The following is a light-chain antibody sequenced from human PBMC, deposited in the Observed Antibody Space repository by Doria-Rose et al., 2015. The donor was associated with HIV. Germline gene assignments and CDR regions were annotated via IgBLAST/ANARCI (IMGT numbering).Light chain of an antibody. CDR2: DVN. Sequence: VSWYQQHPGKAPKLVIYDVNSRPSGISDRFPGSKSGNTASLTISGLQAGDEADYYCCSYTITSTLLFGGGTRITVL. CDR3: CSYTITSTLL. V-gene: IGLV2-14*03. J-gene: IGLJ1*01.